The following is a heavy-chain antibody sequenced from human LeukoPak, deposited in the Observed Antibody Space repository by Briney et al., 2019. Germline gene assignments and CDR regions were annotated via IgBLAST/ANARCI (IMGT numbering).Heavy chain of an antibody. D-gene: IGHD2-15*01. V-gene: IGHV3-48*03. CDR3: AKDIGYYYYYMDV. J-gene: IGHJ6*03. CDR1: GFTFGSYE. CDR2: IDGSGISV. Sequence: GGSLRLSCAASGFTFGSYEFNWVRQAPGKGLEWVSYIDGSGISVYYAHSVKGRFTISRDNSKNTLYLQMNSLRAEDTAVYYCAKDIGYYYYYMDVWGKGITVSISS.